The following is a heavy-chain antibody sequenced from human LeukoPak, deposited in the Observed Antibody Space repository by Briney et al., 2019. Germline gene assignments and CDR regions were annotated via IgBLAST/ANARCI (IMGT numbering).Heavy chain of an antibody. J-gene: IGHJ4*02. Sequence: GGSLRLSCAPSGFFFDDYGISWVRQAPGKGLGWVCGIYCLGGSTGYADSVKGRFTLSRDNAKNSLYLQMNSLRAEDTAFYYCARSNYYDSTGYPFDYWGQGTLVTVSS. V-gene: IGHV3-20*04. CDR2: IYCLGGST. CDR3: ARSNYYDSTGYPFDY. CDR1: GFFFDDYG. D-gene: IGHD3-22*01.